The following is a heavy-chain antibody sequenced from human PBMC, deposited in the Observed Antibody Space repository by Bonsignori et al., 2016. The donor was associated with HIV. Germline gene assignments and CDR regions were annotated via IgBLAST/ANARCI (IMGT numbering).Heavy chain of an antibody. CDR3: ARVGAEQCPDY. Sequence: QVQLQESGPGLVKPSETLSLTCSVSGYSISSDFYWGWIRQPPGKGLEWIGSNFYRGDTDYNPSLKSRVTVSVDMSKNQFSLKLTSVTAADTAVYYCARVGAEQCPDYWGQGTLVTVSS. D-gene: IGHD6-19*01. J-gene: IGHJ4*02. CDR2: NFYRGDT. V-gene: IGHV4-38-2*02. CDR1: GYSISSDFY.